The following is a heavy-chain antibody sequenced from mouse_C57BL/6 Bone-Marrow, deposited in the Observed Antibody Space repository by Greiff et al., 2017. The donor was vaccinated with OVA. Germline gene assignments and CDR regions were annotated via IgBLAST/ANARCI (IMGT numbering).Heavy chain of an antibody. CDR1: GFTFNTYA. J-gene: IGHJ4*01. CDR2: IRSKSSNYAT. CDR3: VESTAEVSYYDIDY. Sequence: GGGLVQPKGSLKLSCAASGFTFNTYAMHWVRQAPGKGLEWVARIRSKSSNYATYYADSVKDRFTISRDDSQSKLNLQENNLKNEEGARYYCVESTAEVSYYDIDYWGQGTSVTVSS. D-gene: IGHD2-1*01. V-gene: IGHV10-3*01.